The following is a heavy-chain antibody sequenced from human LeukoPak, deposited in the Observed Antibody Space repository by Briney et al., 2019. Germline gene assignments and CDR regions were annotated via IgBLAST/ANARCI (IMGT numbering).Heavy chain of an antibody. Sequence: ASVKVSRMHGLETFTGYYMHWVRPAPGQGVELRGRIKVNSGGTNYAQKFQGRATMTRETTISTAYRELSRLRSDDRAVYYCARDFRMVRPIGWGEGTLGTVS. CDR3: ARDFRMVRPIG. V-gene: IGHV1-2*06. J-gene: IGHJ4*02. D-gene: IGHD3-10*01. CDR2: IKVNSGGT. CDR1: LETFTGYY.